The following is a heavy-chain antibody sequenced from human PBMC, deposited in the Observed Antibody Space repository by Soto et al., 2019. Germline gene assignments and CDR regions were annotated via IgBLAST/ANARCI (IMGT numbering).Heavy chain of an antibody. D-gene: IGHD3-10*01. CDR3: AKAPFRRPYYFYGMDV. J-gene: IGHJ6*02. V-gene: IGHV3-48*03. CDR2: ISSSGSTI. Sequence: GGSLRLSCAASGFTFSSYEMNWVRQAPGKGLEWVSYISSSGSTIYYADSVKGRFTVSRDNFKGTLYLQMNSLTKDDSAVYFCAKAPFRRPYYFYGMDVWGQGTTVTVSS. CDR1: GFTFSSYE.